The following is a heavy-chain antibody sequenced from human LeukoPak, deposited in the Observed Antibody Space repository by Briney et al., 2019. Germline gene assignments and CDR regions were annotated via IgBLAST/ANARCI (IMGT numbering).Heavy chain of an antibody. CDR1: GFTFSSYD. V-gene: IGHV3-13*01. D-gene: IGHD2-15*01. CDR3: ARSQARYCSGGSCYGFDY. CDR2: IGTAGDT. J-gene: IGHJ4*02. Sequence: GGSLRLSCAASGFTFSSYDMHWVRQATGKGLEWVSAIGTAGDTYYPGSVKGRFTISRENAKNSLYLQMNSLRAGDTAVYYCARSQARYCSGGSCYGFDYWGQGTLVTVSS.